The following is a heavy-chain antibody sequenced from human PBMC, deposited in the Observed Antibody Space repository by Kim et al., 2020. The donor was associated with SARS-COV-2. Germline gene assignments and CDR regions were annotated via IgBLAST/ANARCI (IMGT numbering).Heavy chain of an antibody. CDR2: IYSGGST. D-gene: IGHD6-13*01. J-gene: IGHJ5*02. V-gene: IGHV3-53*01. CDR3: ARELNRGSRSALFDP. CDR1: GYTVSSNY. Sequence: GGSLRLSCAASGYTVSSNYMSWVRQAPGKGLEWVSVIYSGGSTYYADSVKGRFTISRDNSKNTLYLQMNSLRAEDTAVYYCARELNRGSRSALFDPWGQGTLFTLSP.